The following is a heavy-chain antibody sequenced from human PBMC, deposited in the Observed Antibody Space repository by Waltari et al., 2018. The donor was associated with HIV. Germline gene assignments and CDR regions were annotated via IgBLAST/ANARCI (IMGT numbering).Heavy chain of an antibody. CDR3: ASIAYCGGDCYPRGMDV. D-gene: IGHD2-21*02. CDR2: IYSGGST. Sequence: EVQLVEYGGGLVQPGGSLRRSGAASGLPLRSPALASVRQVPGQGLEWVAVIYSGGSTYYTDSVKGRFTISRDNSKNTLYRQMNSLRAEDTAVYYCASIAYCGGDCYPRGMDVWGQGTTVTVSS. CDR1: GLPLRSPA. J-gene: IGHJ6*02. V-gene: IGHV3-66*01.